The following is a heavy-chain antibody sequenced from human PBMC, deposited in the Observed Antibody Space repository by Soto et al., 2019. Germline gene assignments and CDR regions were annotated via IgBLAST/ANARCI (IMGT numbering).Heavy chain of an antibody. J-gene: IGHJ4*02. Sequence: QVQLVESGGGLVQPAGSLRLSCAASQFTFSDYYMTWIRQAPGKGLEWVSSISSSGTTIYYADSVEGRFTISRDKGKNTLYLQVNSLRAEDTAVYYCARVVVTAILYYFGCWVQGTLVNVSS. D-gene: IGHD2-21*02. CDR2: ISSSGTTI. V-gene: IGHV3-11*01. CDR3: ARVVVTAILYYFGC. CDR1: QFTFSDYY.